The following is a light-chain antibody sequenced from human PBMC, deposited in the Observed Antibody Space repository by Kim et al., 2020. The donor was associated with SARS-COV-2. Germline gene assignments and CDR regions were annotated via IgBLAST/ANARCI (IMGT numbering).Light chain of an antibody. V-gene: IGLV4-69*01. CDR3: QTWGTGIVV. Sequence: SVKLTCTLSSGHSSYAVAWHQQQPEKGPRYLMKLNTDGSHSKGDGIPDRFSGSSSGAERYLTISSLQSEDEADYYCQTWGTGIVVFGGGTQLTVL. J-gene: IGLJ2*01. CDR1: SGHSSYA. CDR2: LNTDGSH.